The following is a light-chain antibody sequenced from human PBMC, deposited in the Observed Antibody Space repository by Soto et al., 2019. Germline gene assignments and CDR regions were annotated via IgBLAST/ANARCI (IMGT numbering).Light chain of an antibody. V-gene: IGKV3-15*01. CDR1: QGVSRK. Sequence: EIVLTHSPGTLSLSPWEIATLSCRASQGVSRKLAWYQHKPGQAPRLLISGASTGATGIPARFSGSGSGTEFTLTISSLQSEDCAIYYCQQYHTWPITIGGGTKVDIK. J-gene: IGKJ4*01. CDR3: QQYHTWPIT. CDR2: GAS.